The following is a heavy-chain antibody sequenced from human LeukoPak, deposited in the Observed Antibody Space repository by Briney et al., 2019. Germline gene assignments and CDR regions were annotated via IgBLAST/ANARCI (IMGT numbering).Heavy chain of an antibody. CDR3: ATDYGDYSY. V-gene: IGHV3-74*01. Sequence: GGSLRLSCAASGFTFSSYWMHWVRQAPGKGLVWVSRINSDGSSTRYADSVRGRFTISRGNAKNTLYLQMNSLRAEDTAVYYCATDYGDYSYWGQGTLVTVSS. CDR1: GFTFSSYW. D-gene: IGHD4-17*01. CDR2: INSDGSST. J-gene: IGHJ4*02.